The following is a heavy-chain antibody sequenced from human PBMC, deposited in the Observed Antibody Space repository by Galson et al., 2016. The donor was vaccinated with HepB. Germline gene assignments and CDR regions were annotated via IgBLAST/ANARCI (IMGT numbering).Heavy chain of an antibody. J-gene: IGHJ1*01. Sequence: SLRLSCAASGFTFSNYWMHWVRQAPGKGLVWVSPITHDGGTTNYADSVRGRLTISRDNAKNTLYLQMSSLRAEDTAVYYCTRSPDYHPVFCGQGTLVTVS. CDR1: GFTFSNYW. V-gene: IGHV3-74*01. CDR3: TRSPDYHPVF. D-gene: IGHD4-11*01. CDR2: ITHDGGTT.